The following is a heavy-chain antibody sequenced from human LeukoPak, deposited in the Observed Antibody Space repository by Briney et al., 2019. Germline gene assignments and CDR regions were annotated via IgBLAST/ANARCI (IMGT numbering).Heavy chain of an antibody. D-gene: IGHD6-6*01. CDR1: GFTFSSYA. Sequence: PGGSLRLSCAASGFTFSSYAMSWVRQAPGKGLEWVSAISGSGGSTYYADSVKGRFTISRDSSKNTLYLQMNGLRAEDTAIYYCARGPQYSYFFDYWGQGTLVTVSS. J-gene: IGHJ4*02. CDR2: ISGSGGST. V-gene: IGHV3-23*01. CDR3: ARGPQYSYFFDY.